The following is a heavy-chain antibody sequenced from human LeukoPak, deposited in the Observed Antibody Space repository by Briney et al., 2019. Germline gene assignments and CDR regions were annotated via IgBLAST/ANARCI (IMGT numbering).Heavy chain of an antibody. CDR1: GFTFSNAW. J-gene: IGHJ4*02. CDR2: IKSKTNGGTT. CDR3: TKLILAAADTGDY. D-gene: IGHD6-13*01. V-gene: IGHV3-15*01. Sequence: GGSLRLSCAASGFTFSNAWMSWVRQAPGKGLEWVGRIKSKTNGGTTDYAAPVKGRFTISRDDSKNTLYLQMNSLKTEDTAVYYCTKLILAAADTGDYWGQGTLVTVSS.